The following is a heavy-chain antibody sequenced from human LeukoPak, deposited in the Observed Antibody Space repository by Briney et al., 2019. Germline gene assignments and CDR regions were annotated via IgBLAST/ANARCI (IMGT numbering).Heavy chain of an antibody. Sequence: ASVKVSCKAFEYTFTSYTMHWVRQAPGQRLEWMGWINAGNGNTKYSEKFQGRVIITRDTSASTAYMELSSLRSEDTAVYYCARASGSDWWDPWGQGTLVTVSS. CDR2: INAGNGNT. CDR1: EYTFTSYT. V-gene: IGHV1-3*01. CDR3: ARASGSDWWDP. D-gene: IGHD5-12*01. J-gene: IGHJ5*02.